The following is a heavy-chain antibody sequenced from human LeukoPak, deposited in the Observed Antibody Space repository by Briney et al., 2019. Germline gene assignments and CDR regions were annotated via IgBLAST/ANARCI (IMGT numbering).Heavy chain of an antibody. J-gene: IGHJ6*03. D-gene: IGHD2-15*01. CDR2: ISGSGGST. CDR1: GFTFSSYA. CDR3: AKGEYCSGGSCYSHYYMDV. Sequence: GGSLRLSCAASGFTFSSYAMSWVRQAPGKGLEWVSAISGSGGSTYYADSVKGRFTISRDNSKNTLYLQMNSLRAEDTAVYYCAKGEYCSGGSCYSHYYMDVWGKGTTVTVSS. V-gene: IGHV3-23*01.